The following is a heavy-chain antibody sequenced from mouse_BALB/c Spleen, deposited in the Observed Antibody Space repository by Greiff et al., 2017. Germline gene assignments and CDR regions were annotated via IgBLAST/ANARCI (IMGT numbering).Heavy chain of an antibody. V-gene: IGHV1-80*01. CDR3: AREDYGRGFDY. D-gene: IGHD1-1*01. CDR2: IYPGDGDT. Sequence: QVQLKQSGAELVRPGSSVKISCKASGYAFSSYWMNWVKQRPGQGLEWIGQIYPGDGDTNYNGKFKGKATLTADKSSSTAYMQLSSLTSEDSAVYFCAREDYGRGFDYWGQGTTLTVSS. J-gene: IGHJ2*01. CDR1: GYAFSSYW.